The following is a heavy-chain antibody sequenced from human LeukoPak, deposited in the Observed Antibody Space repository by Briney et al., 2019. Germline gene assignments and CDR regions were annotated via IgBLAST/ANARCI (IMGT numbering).Heavy chain of an antibody. V-gene: IGHV3-33*06. CDR3: AKYSSSWSQYNWLDP. CDR1: RFTFSSYG. D-gene: IGHD6-13*01. Sequence: PGGSLRLSCVASRFTFSSYGMHWVRQAPGKGLEWVAVIWYDGNNKYYADSVKGRFTISRDNSKNTVYLQMNSLRAEDTAVYYCAKYSSSWSQYNWLDPWGQGTLVTVSS. CDR2: IWYDGNNK. J-gene: IGHJ5*02.